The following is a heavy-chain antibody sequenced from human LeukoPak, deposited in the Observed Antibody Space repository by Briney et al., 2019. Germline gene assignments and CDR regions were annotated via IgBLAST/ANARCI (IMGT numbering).Heavy chain of an antibody. D-gene: IGHD3-10*01. Sequence: SETLSLTCAVSRGSISSGGYSWSWIRQPPGKGLEWIGYMYHDGDTYYNPSLKGRVTISVDRSKNQFSLKVSSVTAADTAVYYCARGGVAPSEGPFFDYWGQGTLVTVSS. CDR1: RGSISSGGYS. CDR2: MYHDGDT. V-gene: IGHV4-30-2*01. CDR3: ARGGVAPSEGPFFDY. J-gene: IGHJ4*02.